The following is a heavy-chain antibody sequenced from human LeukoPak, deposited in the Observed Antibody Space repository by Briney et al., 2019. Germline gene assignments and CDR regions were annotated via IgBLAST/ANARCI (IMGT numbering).Heavy chain of an antibody. V-gene: IGHV3-48*03. Sequence: GGSLRLSCAASEFTFSNYEMNWVRQAPGEGLEWVSYISSGGSTIYYADSVKDRFTISRDNAKNSLYLQRNSLRAEDTAVYYCARDPNYGSGSYADYWGQGTLVTVSS. CDR1: EFTFSNYE. D-gene: IGHD3-10*01. J-gene: IGHJ4*02. CDR3: ARDPNYGSGSYADY. CDR2: ISSGGSTI.